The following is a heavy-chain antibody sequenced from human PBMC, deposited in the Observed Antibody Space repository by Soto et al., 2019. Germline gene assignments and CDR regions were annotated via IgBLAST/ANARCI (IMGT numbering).Heavy chain of an antibody. Sequence: GGCLRLSCAASGFTFSSYAVSWVRQAPGKGPEWISSISGSGSTIYYADSVKGRFTISRDNSKNTLYLQMSSLRAEDTAVYYCAKVFYYYDSSGYYYFDYWGQGTLVTVSS. D-gene: IGHD3-22*01. V-gene: IGHV3-23*01. CDR1: GFTFSSYA. J-gene: IGHJ4*02. CDR2: ISGSGSTI. CDR3: AKVFYYYDSSGYYYFDY.